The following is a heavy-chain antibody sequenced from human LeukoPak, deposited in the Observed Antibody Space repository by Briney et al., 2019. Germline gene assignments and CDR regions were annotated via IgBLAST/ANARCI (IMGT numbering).Heavy chain of an antibody. CDR2: IYYSGST. CDR3: ARGTIGWFDP. J-gene: IGHJ5*02. CDR1: GGSISSSSYY. D-gene: IGHD3-3*01. Sequence: SETLSLTCTVSGGSISSSSYYWGWIRQPPGKGLEWIGSIYYSGSTYYNPSLKSRVTISVDTSKNQFSLKLSSVTAADTAVYYCARGTIGWFDPWGQGTLVTVSS. V-gene: IGHV4-39*07.